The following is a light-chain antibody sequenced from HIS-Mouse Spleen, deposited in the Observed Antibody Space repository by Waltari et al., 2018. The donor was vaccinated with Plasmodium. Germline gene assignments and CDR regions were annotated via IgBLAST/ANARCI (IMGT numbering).Light chain of an antibody. CDR1: QSISNY. CDR2: AAS. J-gene: IGKJ1*01. CDR3: QHSNSTWT. V-gene: IGKV1-39*01. Sequence: DIQMTQSPSSLSASVGDRVTITCRASQSISNYLNWYQQKPGKAPKFLIYAASTLQSGAPRRFSGSGSRTDSTLTSSSLQPEDSATYCCQHSNSTWTFGQGTKVEIK.